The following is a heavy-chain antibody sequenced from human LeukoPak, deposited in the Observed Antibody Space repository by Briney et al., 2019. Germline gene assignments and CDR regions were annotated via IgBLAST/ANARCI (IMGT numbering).Heavy chain of an antibody. Sequence: SETLSLTCAVYGGSFSGYNWSWLRQSPEKGLEWIGEINDSGRTHYNPSLKSRVTISVDTAKYQFSQSLSSLTAADTAVYYCARGLDLEGLDYWGQGTLVTVSS. CDR2: INDSGRT. D-gene: IGHD1-1*01. J-gene: IGHJ4*02. CDR3: ARGLDLEGLDY. CDR1: GGSFSGYN. V-gene: IGHV4-34*01.